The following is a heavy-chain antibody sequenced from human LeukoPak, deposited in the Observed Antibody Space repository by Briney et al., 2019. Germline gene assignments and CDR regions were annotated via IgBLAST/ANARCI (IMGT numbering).Heavy chain of an antibody. CDR1: GYTFTGYY. J-gene: IGHJ4*02. CDR3: ARDRRSIVGATPC. V-gene: IGHV1-2*02. D-gene: IGHD1-26*01. CDR2: INPNSGGT. Sequence: ASVKVSCKASGYTFTGYYMHWVRQAPGQGLEWMGWINPNSGGTNYAQKFQGRVTMTRDTSISTAYMELSRLRSDDTAVYYCARDRRSIVGATPCWGQGTLVTVSS.